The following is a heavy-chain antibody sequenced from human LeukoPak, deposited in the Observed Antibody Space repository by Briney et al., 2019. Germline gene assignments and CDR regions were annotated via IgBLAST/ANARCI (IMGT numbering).Heavy chain of an antibody. CDR1: GFTFSSYG. V-gene: IGHV3-23*01. Sequence: GGSLRLSCAASGFTFSSYGMGWVRQAPGKGLEWVSAISGSGGSTYYADSVKGRFTISRDNSKNTLYLQMNSLRAEDTAVYYCAKDHYDSYFFYFDYWGQGTLVTVSS. CDR2: ISGSGGST. D-gene: IGHD3-16*01. CDR3: AKDHYDSYFFYFDY. J-gene: IGHJ4*02.